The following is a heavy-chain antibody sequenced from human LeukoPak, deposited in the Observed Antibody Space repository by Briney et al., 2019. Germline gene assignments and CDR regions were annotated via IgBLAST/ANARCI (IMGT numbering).Heavy chain of an antibody. V-gene: IGHV1-18*01. CDR3: ARGEEMHYDFWSGYGNVNYYYYMDV. D-gene: IGHD3-3*01. J-gene: IGHJ6*03. CDR1: GYTFTSYG. CDR2: ISAYNGNT. Sequence: ASVKVSCKASGYTFTSYGISWVRQAPGQGLEWMGWISAYNGNTNYAQKLQGRVTMTTDTSTSTAYMELRSLRSDDTAVYYCARGEEMHYDFWSGYGNVNYYYYMDVWGKGTTVTVSS.